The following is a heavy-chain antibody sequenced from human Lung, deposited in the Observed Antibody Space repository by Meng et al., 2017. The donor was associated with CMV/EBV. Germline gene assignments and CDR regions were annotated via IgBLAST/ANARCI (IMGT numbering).Heavy chain of an antibody. V-gene: IGHV3-48*01. CDR3: ARDYVGASGLDY. J-gene: IGHJ4*02. D-gene: IGHD1-26*01. CDR1: GFTFSSYS. CDR2: ISSSSRTA. Sequence: GESLKISCAASGFTFSSYSMNWVRQAPGKGLEWLSYISSSSRTADYADSVKGRLTISRDNVNKSLYLQINSLRAEDTAVYYCARDYVGASGLDYWGQGTLVTLSS.